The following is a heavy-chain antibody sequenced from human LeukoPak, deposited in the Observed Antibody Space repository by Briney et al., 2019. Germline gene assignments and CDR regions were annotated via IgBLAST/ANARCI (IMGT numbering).Heavy chain of an antibody. CDR2: IYYSGYT. CDR3: ARGFLIGSSWYRYYYYYYYMDV. CDR1: GGSISSSSYY. J-gene: IGHJ6*03. V-gene: IGHV4-61*01. Sequence: SETLSLTCTVSGGSISSSSYYWSWIRQPPGKGLEWIGYIYYSGYTTYSPSLRSRVTISVDTSKNQFSLKLSSVTAADTAVYYCARGFLIGSSWYRYYYYYYYMDVWGKGTTVTISS. D-gene: IGHD6-13*01.